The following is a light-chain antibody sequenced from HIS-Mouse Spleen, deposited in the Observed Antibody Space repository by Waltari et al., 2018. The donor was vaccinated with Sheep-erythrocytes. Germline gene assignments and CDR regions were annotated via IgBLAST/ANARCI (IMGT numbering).Light chain of an antibody. J-gene: IGKJ3*01. CDR2: AAS. CDR3: QQSYSTPQFT. V-gene: IGKV1-39*01. CDR1: QSISSY. Sequence: DIQMTQSPSSLSASVRDRVTITCRASQSISSYLNWYQQKPGKAPKLLIYAASSSQSGVPSRFSGSGSGTDFTLTISSLQPEDFATYYCQQSYSTPQFTFGPGTKVDIK.